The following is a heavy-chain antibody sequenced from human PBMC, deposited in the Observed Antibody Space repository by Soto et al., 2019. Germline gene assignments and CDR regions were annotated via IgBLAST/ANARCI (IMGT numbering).Heavy chain of an antibody. V-gene: IGHV3-33*01. D-gene: IGHD2-15*01. J-gene: IGHJ4*02. CDR1: GFTFSSYG. CDR3: ARDGYCSGGSCYSVPVFDY. CDR2: IWYDGSNK. Sequence: QVQLVESGGGVVQPGRSLRLSCAASGFTFSSYGMHWVRQAPGKGLEWVAVIWYDGSNKYYADSVKGRFTISRDNSTNTLYLQMNRLRAEDTAVYYCARDGYCSGGSCYSVPVFDYWGQGTLVTVSS.